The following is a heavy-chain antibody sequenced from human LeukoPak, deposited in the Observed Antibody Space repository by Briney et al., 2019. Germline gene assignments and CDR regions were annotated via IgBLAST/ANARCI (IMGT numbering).Heavy chain of an antibody. CDR2: ISYSATT. Sequence: SETLSLTCAVFGFPISSGFSWAWIRQSPGKVLEWIASISYSATTYYKPSLESRLFISADTSSNQFSVRLTSVTAADTAVYYCARVGAVPGIDPWGQGILVTVSS. V-gene: IGHV4-38-2*01. CDR3: ARVGAVPGIDP. D-gene: IGHD3-16*01. CDR1: GFPISSGFS. J-gene: IGHJ5*02.